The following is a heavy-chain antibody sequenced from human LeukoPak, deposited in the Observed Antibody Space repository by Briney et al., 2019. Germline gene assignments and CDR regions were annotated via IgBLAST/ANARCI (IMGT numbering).Heavy chain of an antibody. CDR1: GFTFSSYE. Sequence: GGSLRLSCAASGFTFSSYEMNWVRQAPGKGLEWVSYISSSGSTIYYADSVKGRFTISRDNAKNSLYLQMNSLRAEDTAVYYCARNGGQSGYYSFLDYWGQGTLVTVSS. CDR2: ISSSGSTI. J-gene: IGHJ4*02. D-gene: IGHD3-22*01. V-gene: IGHV3-48*03. CDR3: ARNGGQSGYYSFLDY.